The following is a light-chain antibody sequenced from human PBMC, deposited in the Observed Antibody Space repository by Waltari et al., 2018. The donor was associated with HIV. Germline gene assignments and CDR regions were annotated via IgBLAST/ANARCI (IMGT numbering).Light chain of an antibody. CDR1: SSDIGAYNF. V-gene: IGLV2-14*01. CDR3: ASYTRSGILL. CDR2: EVS. Sequence: QSALTQPASVSGSPGKSITISCIGSSSDIGAYNFVSWYQQRPGKAPKLMIYEVSHRPSGSLNRFSGSKSASTASLTISGLQADDEADYYCASYTRSGILLFGGGTRLTVL. J-gene: IGLJ2*01.